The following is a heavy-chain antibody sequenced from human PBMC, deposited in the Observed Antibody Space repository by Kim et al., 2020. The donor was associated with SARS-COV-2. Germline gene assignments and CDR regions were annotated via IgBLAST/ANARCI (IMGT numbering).Heavy chain of an antibody. D-gene: IGHD5-18*01. Sequence: YSQEVQGRVTITRDTSASTAYMELSSLRSEDTAVYYCATEADTAMAPFDYWGQGTLVTVSS. CDR3: ATEADTAMAPFDY. V-gene: IGHV1-3*01. J-gene: IGHJ4*02.